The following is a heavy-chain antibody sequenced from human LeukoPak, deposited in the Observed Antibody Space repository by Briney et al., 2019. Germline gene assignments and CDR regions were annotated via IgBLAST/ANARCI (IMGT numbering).Heavy chain of an antibody. V-gene: IGHV4-31*03. J-gene: IGHJ4*02. D-gene: IGHD4-23*01. CDR1: GGSIRSGGYY. CDR2: IYYSGST. Sequence: ESSETLSLTCTVSGGSIRSGGYYWSWIRQHPGKGLEWIGNIYYSGSTYYNPSLKSRFAISVDTSQNQFSLTLSSVTAADTAVYYCARNSGDYWGQGTLVTVSS. CDR3: ARNSGDY.